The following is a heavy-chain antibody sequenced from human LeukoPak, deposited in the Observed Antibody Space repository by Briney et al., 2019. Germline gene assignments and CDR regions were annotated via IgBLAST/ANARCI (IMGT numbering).Heavy chain of an antibody. D-gene: IGHD3-10*01. Sequence: GASVKVSCKASGYTSTSYYMHWVRQAPGQGLGWMGIINPSGGSTSYAQKFQGRVTMTRDTSTSTVYMELSSLRSEDTAVYYCARDFTSGTSGRYFDYWGQGTLVTVSS. J-gene: IGHJ4*02. CDR1: GYTSTSYY. CDR3: ARDFTSGTSGRYFDY. V-gene: IGHV1-46*01. CDR2: INPSGGST.